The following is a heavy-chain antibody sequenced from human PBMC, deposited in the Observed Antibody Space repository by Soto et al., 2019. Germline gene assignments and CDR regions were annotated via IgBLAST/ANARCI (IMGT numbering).Heavy chain of an antibody. CDR1: GFTFSSYA. CDR2: ISYDGSNK. Sequence: GGSLRLSCAASGFTFSSYAMHWVRQAPGKGLEWVAVISYDGSNKYYADSVKGRFTISRDNSKNTLYLQMNSLRAEDTAVYYCARPDRNWDHDAFDIWGQGTMVTVSS. V-gene: IGHV3-30*04. D-gene: IGHD7-27*01. J-gene: IGHJ3*02. CDR3: ARPDRNWDHDAFDI.